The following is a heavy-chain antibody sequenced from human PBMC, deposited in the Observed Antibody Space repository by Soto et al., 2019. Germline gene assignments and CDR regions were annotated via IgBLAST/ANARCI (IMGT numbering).Heavy chain of an antibody. Sequence: ASVKVSCKASGYTFTGYYMHWVRQAPGQGLEWMGWINPNSGGTNYAQKFQGRVTMTRDTSISTAYMELSRLRSDDTAVYYCAINVAVAGTGRAPYYYGMDVWGQGTTVTVSS. CDR2: INPNSGGT. D-gene: IGHD6-19*01. CDR3: AINVAVAGTGRAPYYYGMDV. J-gene: IGHJ6*02. CDR1: GYTFTGYY. V-gene: IGHV1-2*02.